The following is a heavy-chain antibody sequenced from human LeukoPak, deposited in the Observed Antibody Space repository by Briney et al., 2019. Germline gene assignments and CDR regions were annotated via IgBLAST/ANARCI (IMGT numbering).Heavy chain of an antibody. V-gene: IGHV3-23*01. D-gene: IGHD3-10*01. J-gene: IGHJ4*02. CDR1: GFTFSSYA. CDR3: AEDWRWFGPTSPHYFDY. CDR2: ISGSGGST. Sequence: PGGSLRLSCAASGFTFSSYAMSWVRQAPGKGLEWVSAISGSGGSTYYADSVKGRFTISRDNSKNTLYLQMNSLRAEDTAVYYCAEDWRWFGPTSPHYFDYWGQGTLVTVSS.